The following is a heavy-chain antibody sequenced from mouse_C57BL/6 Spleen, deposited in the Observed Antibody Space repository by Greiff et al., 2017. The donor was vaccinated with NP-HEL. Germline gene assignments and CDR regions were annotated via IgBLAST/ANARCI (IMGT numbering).Heavy chain of an antibody. CDR1: GYSFTGYY. CDR2: INPSTGGT. J-gene: IGHJ1*03. V-gene: IGHV1-42*01. CDR3: ASTNYYGSSSSYWYFDV. D-gene: IGHD1-1*01. Sequence: EVKLVESGPELVKPGASVKISCKASGYSFTGYYMNWVKQSPEKSLEWIGEINPSTGGTTYNQKFKAKATLTVDKSSSTAYMQLKSLTSEDSAVYYCASTNYYGSSSSYWYFDVWGTGTTVTVSS.